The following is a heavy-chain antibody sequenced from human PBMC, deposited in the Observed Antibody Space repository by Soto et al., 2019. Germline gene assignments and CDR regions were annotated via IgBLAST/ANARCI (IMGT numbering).Heavy chain of an antibody. J-gene: IGHJ1*01. CDR2: ISAYNGNT. D-gene: IGHD2-15*01. CDR1: GYTFTSYG. Sequence: ASVKVSCKASGYTFTSYGISWVRQAPGQGLEWMGWISAYNGNTNYAQKLQGRVTMTTDTSTSTAYMELRSLGSGETAVYYCARGLGYCSGGSCYADEYFQHWGQGTLVTVSS. CDR3: ARGLGYCSGGSCYADEYFQH. V-gene: IGHV1-18*01.